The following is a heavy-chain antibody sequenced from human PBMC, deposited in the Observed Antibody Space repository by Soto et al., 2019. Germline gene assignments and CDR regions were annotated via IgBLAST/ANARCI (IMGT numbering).Heavy chain of an antibody. V-gene: IGHV2-5*02. Sequence: QITLKESGPTLVKPTQPLTLTCTFPGFSLSTTGVGVGWTRQPPDKALECLAPKYWDDDKRCSPSQKSKLTHTKHTSKNQVVLNRTNMDPVDTATYFCAHSLPDGYGMDVWGQGTTVTVSS. J-gene: IGHJ6*02. CDR3: AHSLPDGYGMDV. CDR2: KYWDDDK. CDR1: GFSLSTTGVG.